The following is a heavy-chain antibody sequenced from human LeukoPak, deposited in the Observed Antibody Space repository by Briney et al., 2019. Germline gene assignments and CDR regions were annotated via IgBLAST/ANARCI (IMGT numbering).Heavy chain of an antibody. CDR3: SIVGATDDAFDI. CDR2: IIPILGIA. CDR1: GGTFSSYA. Sequence: EASVKVSCKASGGTFSSYAISWVRQAPGQGLEWMGRIIPILGIANYAQKFQGRVTITTDESTSTAYMELSSLRSEDTAVYYCSIVGATDDAFDIWGQGTMVTVSS. D-gene: IGHD1-26*01. V-gene: IGHV1-69*04. J-gene: IGHJ3*02.